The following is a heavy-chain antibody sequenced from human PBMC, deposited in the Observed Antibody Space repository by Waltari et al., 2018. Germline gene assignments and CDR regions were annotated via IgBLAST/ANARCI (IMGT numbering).Heavy chain of an antibody. V-gene: IGHV1-69*01. J-gene: IGHJ5*02. CDR1: GSAFSTYA. D-gene: IGHD1-7*01. Sequence: QVQLVQSGAEVKHPGSTLKVTCKTSGSAFSTYAISWVRQAPGQGLEWMGIIPIAGTADYSQKFQGRITITSDESTSTAYMELSGLKSDDTAVYYCATFGGNSNWFDPWGQGTLVTVSS. CDR2: IIPIAGTA. CDR3: ATFGGNSNWFDP.